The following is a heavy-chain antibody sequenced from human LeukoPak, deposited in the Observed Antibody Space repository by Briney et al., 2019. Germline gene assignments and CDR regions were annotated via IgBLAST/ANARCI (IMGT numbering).Heavy chain of an antibody. J-gene: IGHJ6*03. Sequence: GGSLRLSCAASGFSFDDLGMTWVRQVPGKGLEWVAGINWNGASTGYADSVRGRFTISRDNAKNSLYLQMNSLRAEDTALYYCARAVCPTIKFCDSSYFMDVWGRGTTVNVS. CDR3: ARAVCPTIKFCDSSYFMDV. D-gene: IGHD6-6*01. V-gene: IGHV3-20*04. CDR2: INWNGAST. CDR1: GFSFDDLG.